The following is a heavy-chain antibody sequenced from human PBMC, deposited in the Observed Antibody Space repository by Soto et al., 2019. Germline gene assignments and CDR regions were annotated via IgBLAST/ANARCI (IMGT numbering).Heavy chain of an antibody. J-gene: IGHJ4*02. CDR1: GGTFSSCA. CDR2: IIPIFGTA. CDR3: AREGGYYYDSSGYSHFDY. D-gene: IGHD3-22*01. Sequence: GASVKVSCKASGGTFSSCAISWVRQAPGQGLEWMGGIIPIFGTANYAQKFQGRVTITADESTSTAYMELSSLRSEDTAVYYCAREGGYYYDSSGYSHFDYWGQGTLVTVSS. V-gene: IGHV1-69*13.